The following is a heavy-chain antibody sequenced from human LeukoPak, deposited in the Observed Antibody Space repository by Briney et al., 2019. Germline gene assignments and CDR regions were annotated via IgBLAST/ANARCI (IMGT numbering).Heavy chain of an antibody. D-gene: IGHD3-3*01. CDR2: IYYRGTT. V-gene: IGHV4-59*13. CDR3: ARVWSGYDAFDI. Sequence: SETLSLTCTVSAGSINNYYWSWIRQPPGKELQWIGYIYYRGTTNYNPSLKRRVTISVDTSKNKFSLNLRSVTAADTAVYYCARVWSGYDAFDIWGQGTMVTVSP. J-gene: IGHJ3*02. CDR1: AGSINNYY.